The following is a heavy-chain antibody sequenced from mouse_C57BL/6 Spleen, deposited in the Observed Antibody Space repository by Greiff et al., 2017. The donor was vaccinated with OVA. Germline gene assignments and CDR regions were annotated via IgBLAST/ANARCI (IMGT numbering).Heavy chain of an antibody. CDR2: INPYNGGT. CDR1: GYTFTDYY. CDR3: ARFLYGSSYGFAY. J-gene: IGHJ3*01. D-gene: IGHD1-1*01. V-gene: IGHV1-19*01. Sequence: EVQLQESGPVLVKPGASVKMSCKASGYTFTDYYMNWVKQSHGKSLEWIGVINPYNGGTSYNQKFKGKATLTVDKSSSTAYMELNSLTSEDSAVYYCARFLYGSSYGFAYWGQGTLVTVSA.